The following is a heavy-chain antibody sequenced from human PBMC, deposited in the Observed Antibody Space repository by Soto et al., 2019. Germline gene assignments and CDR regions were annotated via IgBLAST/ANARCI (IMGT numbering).Heavy chain of an antibody. V-gene: IGHV3-23*01. J-gene: IGHJ4*02. CDR3: AKPLGYCSGGSCYSGFDY. CDR2: ISGSGGST. Sequence: GGSLRLSCAASGFTFGNCAMSWVRQVPGKGLEGVSVISGSGGSTYYADSVKGRFTISRDNSKNALYLQMNSLRAEDTAVYYCAKPLGYCSGGSCYSGFDYWGQGTLVTV. CDR1: GFTFGNCA. D-gene: IGHD2-15*01.